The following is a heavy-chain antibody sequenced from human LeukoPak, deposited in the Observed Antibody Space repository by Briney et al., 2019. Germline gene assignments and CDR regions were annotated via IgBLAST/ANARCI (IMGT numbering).Heavy chain of an antibody. D-gene: IGHD2-2*01. Sequence: SVKVSCKASGGTFSSYAISWVRQAPGQGLEWMGRIIPILGIANYAQKFQGRVTITADKSTSTAYMELSSLRSEDTAVYYCMSRSSNGAFDIWGQGTMVSVSS. CDR3: MSRSSNGAFDI. CDR2: IIPILGIA. J-gene: IGHJ3*02. V-gene: IGHV1-69*04. CDR1: GGTFSSYA.